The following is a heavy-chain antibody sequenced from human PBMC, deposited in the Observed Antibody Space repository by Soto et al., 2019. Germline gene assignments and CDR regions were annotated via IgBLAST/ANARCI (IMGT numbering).Heavy chain of an antibody. V-gene: IGHV4-59*01. CDR2: IYYSGST. CDR3: ARHIVGATTVAIDY. D-gene: IGHD1-26*01. CDR1: GGSISSYY. J-gene: IGHJ4*02. Sequence: PSETLSLTCTVSGGSISSYYWSWIRQPPGKGLEWIGYIYYSGSTNYNPSLKSRVTISVDTSKNQFSLKLSSVTAADTAVYYCARHIVGATTVAIDYWGQGTLVTVSS.